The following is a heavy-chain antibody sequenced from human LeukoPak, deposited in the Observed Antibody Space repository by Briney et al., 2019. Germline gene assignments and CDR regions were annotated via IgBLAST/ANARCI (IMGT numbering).Heavy chain of an antibody. CDR2: IFTSESP. J-gene: IGHJ2*01. CDR3: ARVSSSWYQDWYFDL. V-gene: IGHV4-4*07. Sequence: SETLSLTCTVSGGSISSYYWSWIRQPAGKGLEWIGRIFTSESPTYNPSLTSRVTMSLDTSKNQFSLKLSSVTAADTAVYYCARVSSSWYQDWYFDLWGRGTLVTVSS. D-gene: IGHD6-13*01. CDR1: GGSISSYY.